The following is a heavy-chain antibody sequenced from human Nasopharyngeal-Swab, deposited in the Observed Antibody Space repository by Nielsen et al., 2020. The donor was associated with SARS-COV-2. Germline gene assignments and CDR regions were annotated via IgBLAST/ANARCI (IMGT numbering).Heavy chain of an antibody. CDR1: GFAFITYG. CDR3: ARVDIVVVPAAMFFDY. CDR2: ISASNGKT. Sequence: ASVKVSCKASGFAFITYGVIWVRQAPGQGLEWMGWISASNGKTNYAQEFQDRVTMTTDISTSTAYMELRSLRSDDTAVYYCARVDIVVVPAAMFFDYWGQGTLVTVSS. J-gene: IGHJ4*02. D-gene: IGHD2-2*03. V-gene: IGHV1-18*04.